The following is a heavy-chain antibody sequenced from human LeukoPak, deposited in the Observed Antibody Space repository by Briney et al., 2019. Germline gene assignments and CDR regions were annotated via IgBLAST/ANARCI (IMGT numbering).Heavy chain of an antibody. D-gene: IGHD3-3*01. CDR3: ARGPGRITIFGVVISPLVPSGFDY. J-gene: IGHJ4*02. V-gene: IGHV4-4*09. CDR2: IYTSGST. CDR1: GGSISSYY. Sequence: SETLSLTCTVSGGSISSYYWSWIRQPPGKGLEWIGYIYTSGSTNYNPSLKSRVTISVDTSKNQFSLKLSSVTAADTAVYYCARGPGRITIFGVVISPLVPSGFDYWGQGTLVTVSS.